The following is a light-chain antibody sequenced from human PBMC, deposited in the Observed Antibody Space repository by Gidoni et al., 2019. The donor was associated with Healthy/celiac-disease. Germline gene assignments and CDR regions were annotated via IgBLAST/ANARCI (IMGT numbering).Light chain of an antibody. CDR3: MIWHSSAVV. J-gene: IGLJ2*01. CDR1: SGINVGTYR. CDR2: YKSDSDK. V-gene: IGLV5-45*02. Sequence: QAVLTQPSSLSASPGASHSLTCTLRSGINVGTYRIYWYQHKPGSPPQYLLRYKSDSDKQQGSGVPSRFSGSKDASANAGILLISGLQSEDEADYYCMIWHSSAVVFGGGTKLTVL.